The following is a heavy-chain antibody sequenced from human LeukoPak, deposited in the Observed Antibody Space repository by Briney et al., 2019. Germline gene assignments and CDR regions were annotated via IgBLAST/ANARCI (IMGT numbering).Heavy chain of an antibody. CDR3: ARVEDYDILTGFDY. J-gene: IGHJ4*02. CDR2: ITGSGGGT. CDR1: GFSFSYYG. V-gene: IGHV3-23*01. D-gene: IGHD3-9*01. Sequence: GGSLRLSCAASGFSFSYYGMGWVRQAPGKGLEWVSSITGSGGGTYIADSVKGRFTISRDNSKNTLYLQMNSLRAEDTAVYYCARVEDYDILTGFDYWGQGTLVTVSS.